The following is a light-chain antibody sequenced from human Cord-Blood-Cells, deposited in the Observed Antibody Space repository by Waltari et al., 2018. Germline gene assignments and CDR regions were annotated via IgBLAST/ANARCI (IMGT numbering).Light chain of an antibody. V-gene: IGKV1-39*01. Sequence: DLQKTQSQSSLSSSVGDRVTITGRASQSISSYLNWYQQRPGKAPKLLIYAASSLQSGVPSSFSGSGSGTDFTLTISSLQPEDFATYYCQQSYRTPLYSFGQGTKLEIK. CDR3: QQSYRTPLYS. CDR2: AAS. J-gene: IGKJ2*03. CDR1: QSISSY.